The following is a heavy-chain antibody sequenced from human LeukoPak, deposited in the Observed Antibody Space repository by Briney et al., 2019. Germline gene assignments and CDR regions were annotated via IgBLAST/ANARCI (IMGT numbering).Heavy chain of an antibody. D-gene: IGHD2-21*01. CDR3: ARAFVDSNNDY. CDR2: ISSSSSTI. V-gene: IGHV3-48*01. CDR1: GFTFSSYS. J-gene: IGHJ4*02. Sequence: GGSLRLSCAASGFTFSSYSMNWVRQAPGKGLEWVSYISSSSSTIYYADSVKGRFTISRDNAKNSPYLQMNSLRAEDTAVYYCARAFVDSNNDYWGQGTLVTVSS.